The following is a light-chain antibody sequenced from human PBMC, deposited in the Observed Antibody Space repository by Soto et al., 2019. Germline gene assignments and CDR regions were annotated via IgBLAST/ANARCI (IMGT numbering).Light chain of an antibody. CDR2: GAS. J-gene: IGKJ4*01. V-gene: IGKV3-20*01. CDR1: QSVSSSY. CDR3: QQYGTSPLT. Sequence: EIVLTQSPGTLSLSPGERATLSCRASQSVSSSYLAWYQQKPGQAPRLLIYGASGGATGIPDRFSGSGSETDFTLTISRLEPEDFAVYYCQQYGTSPLTFGGGTKVEIK.